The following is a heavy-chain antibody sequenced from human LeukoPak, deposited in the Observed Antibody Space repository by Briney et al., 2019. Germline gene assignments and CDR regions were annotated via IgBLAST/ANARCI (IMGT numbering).Heavy chain of an antibody. Sequence: PSETLSLTCTVSGGSISSSSYYWGWIRQPPGKGLEWIRSIYYSGSTYYNPSLKSRVTISVDTSKNQFSLKLSSVTAADTAVYYCARGGYFDLWGRGTLVTVSS. V-gene: IGHV4-39*07. CDR3: ARGGYFDL. CDR1: GGSISSSSYY. J-gene: IGHJ2*01. CDR2: IYYSGST.